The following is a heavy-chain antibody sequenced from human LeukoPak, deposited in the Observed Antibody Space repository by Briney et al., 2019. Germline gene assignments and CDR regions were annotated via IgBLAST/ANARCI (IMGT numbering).Heavy chain of an antibody. V-gene: IGHV3-30*02. CDR1: GFTFSSYG. D-gene: IGHD3-3*01. J-gene: IGHJ5*02. CDR3: ASTIFHPNWFDP. Sequence: GGSLRLSCAASGFTFSSYGMHWVRQAPGKGLEWVAFIRYDGSNKYYADSVKGRFTISRDNSKNTLYLQMNSLRAEDTAVYYCASTIFHPNWFDPWGQGTLVTVSS. CDR2: IRYDGSNK.